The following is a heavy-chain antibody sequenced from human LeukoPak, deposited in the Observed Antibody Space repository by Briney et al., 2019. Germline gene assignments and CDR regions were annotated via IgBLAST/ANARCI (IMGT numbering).Heavy chain of an antibody. J-gene: IGHJ4*02. CDR2: ISGSCGTT. CDR1: GFTFSSYA. CDR3: AKGSPSSGGWGLSDY. D-gene: IGHD3-22*01. V-gene: IGHV3-23*01. Sequence: GGSLRLSCAASGFTFSSYAMSWVRQAPGKGLEWVSTISGSCGTTYNADSVKGRFTISRDNSKNTLYLQMNSLSAEDTAVYYCAKGSPSSGGWGLSDYWGQGTLVTVSS.